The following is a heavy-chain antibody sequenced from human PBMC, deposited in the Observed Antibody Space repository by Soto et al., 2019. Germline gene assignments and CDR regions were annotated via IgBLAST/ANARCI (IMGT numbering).Heavy chain of an antibody. D-gene: IGHD3-3*01. CDR3: ARVYDFWSGSPGY. J-gene: IGHJ4*02. Sequence: GGSLRLSCAASGFTFSSYSMNWVRQAPGKGLEWVSYISSSSSTIYYADSVKGRFTISRDNAKNSLYLQMNSLRAEDTAVYYCARVYDFWSGSPGYWGQGTLVTVSS. CDR2: ISSSSSTI. V-gene: IGHV3-48*01. CDR1: GFTFSSYS.